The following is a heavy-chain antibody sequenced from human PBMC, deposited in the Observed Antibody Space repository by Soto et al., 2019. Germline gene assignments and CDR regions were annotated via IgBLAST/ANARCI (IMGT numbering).Heavy chain of an antibody. J-gene: IGHJ4*02. CDR2: IWHDGSKN. CDR3: ARDLGVQGIRGFDY. Sequence: QVQLVQSGGGVVQPGRSLRLSCAASGLSFSNYFMHWVRQAPGKGLEWVAVIWHDGSKNYYADSVKGRFTISRDNSKNTLYLQMNSLRVEDTAVFYCARDLGVQGIRGFDYWGQGTLVTVSS. CDR1: GLSFSNYF. V-gene: IGHV3-33*01. D-gene: IGHD3-10*01.